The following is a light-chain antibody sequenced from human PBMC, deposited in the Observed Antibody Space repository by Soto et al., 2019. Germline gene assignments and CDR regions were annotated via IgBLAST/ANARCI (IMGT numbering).Light chain of an antibody. V-gene: IGLV2-14*01. J-gene: IGLJ1*01. CDR1: SNDVGAYNY. Sequence: QSALTQPASVSGSPGQSISISCTGTSNDVGAYNYVSWYQQHPDKAPKLMIFEVTYRPSGVSNRFSGSKSGNTASLTISGLQAEDEADYYCSSYTSSSTHNYVFGTGTKVTVL. CDR3: SSYTSSSTHNYV. CDR2: EVT.